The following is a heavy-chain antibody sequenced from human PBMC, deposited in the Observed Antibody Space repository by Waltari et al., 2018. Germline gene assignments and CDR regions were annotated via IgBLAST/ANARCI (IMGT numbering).Heavy chain of an antibody. D-gene: IGHD1-26*01. CDR2: IPYDGSNK. CDR1: GFSVPSYG. Sequence: QVQLVESGGGVVQPGRSLRLSCAASGFSVPSYGMHWVRQAPGKGLEWVAVIPYDGSNKYYADSVKGRFTISRDTSKNTLDLQMTSLKTEDTAVYFCAKDYRATDYHYYAMDVWGQGTMVTVSS. J-gene: IGHJ6*02. CDR3: AKDYRATDYHYYAMDV. V-gene: IGHV3-30*18.